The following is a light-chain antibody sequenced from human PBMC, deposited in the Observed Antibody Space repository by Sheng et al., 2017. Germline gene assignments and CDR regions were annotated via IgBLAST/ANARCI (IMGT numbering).Light chain of an antibody. J-gene: IGLJ1*01. CDR1: SSDVGGYNR. Sequence: QSALTQPPSVSGSPGQSVSISCTGSSSDVGGYNRVSWYQQAPGAAPKLMIYEVTSRPSGVPDRFSGSKSGDTASLTISGLQAEDEADYYCWSYTSTNTYVFGSGTKVHRP. CDR3: WSYTSTNTYV. CDR2: EVT. V-gene: IGLV2-18*02.